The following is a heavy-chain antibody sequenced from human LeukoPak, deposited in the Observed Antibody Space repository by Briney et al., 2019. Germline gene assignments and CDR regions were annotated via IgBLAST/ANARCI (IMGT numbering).Heavy chain of an antibody. CDR3: AKKTKLSTLPPYYYGMDV. CDR1: GFTFTSYW. Sequence: HPGGSLRLSCAASGFTFTSYWMHWVRQAPGKGLVWVSRVNSDGSSTTYADSVKGRFTISRDNSKNTLYLQMNSLRAEDTAVYYCAKKTKLSTLPPYYYGMDVWGQGTTVTVSS. V-gene: IGHV3-74*01. J-gene: IGHJ6*02. D-gene: IGHD1-7*01. CDR2: VNSDGSST.